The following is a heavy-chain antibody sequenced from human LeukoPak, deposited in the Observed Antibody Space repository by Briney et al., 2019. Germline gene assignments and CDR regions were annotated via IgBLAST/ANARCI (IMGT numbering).Heavy chain of an antibody. CDR3: AKDHGGVATILDY. CDR2: ISWNSGSI. CDR1: GFTFDDYA. J-gene: IGHJ4*02. Sequence: PGGSLRLSCAASGFTFDDYAMHWVRQAPGKGLEWVSGISWNSGSIGYADSVKGRFTISRDNAKNSLYLQMNSLRAEDTALYYCAKDHGGVATILDYWGQGTLVTVSS. D-gene: IGHD5-12*01. V-gene: IGHV3-9*01.